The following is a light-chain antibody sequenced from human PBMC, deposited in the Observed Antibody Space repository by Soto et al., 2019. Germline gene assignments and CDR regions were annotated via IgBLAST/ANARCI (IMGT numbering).Light chain of an antibody. V-gene: IGKV1-5*01. J-gene: IGKJ1*01. CDR2: GAS. Sequence: DIQMTQSPSTLSVSLGDRITITCRASEDIDTSLAWFQQRPGKAPKVLIAGASGLMNGVPSTFSGCGSGTEFALTISSVQPDDFATYFCQHYDTFSWTFGQGTKV. CDR3: QHYDTFSWT. CDR1: EDIDTS.